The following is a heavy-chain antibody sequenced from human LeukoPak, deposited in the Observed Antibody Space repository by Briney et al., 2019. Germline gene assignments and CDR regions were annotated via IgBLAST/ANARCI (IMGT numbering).Heavy chain of an antibody. Sequence: ASVKVSCKASGGTFSSYAISWVRQAPGQGLEWMGRINPNSGGTNYAQKFQGWVTMTRDTSISTAYMELSRLRSDDTAVYYCARGYYGSGSYPPDYWGQGTLVTVSS. V-gene: IGHV1-2*04. CDR3: ARGYYGSGSYPPDY. J-gene: IGHJ4*02. D-gene: IGHD3-10*01. CDR2: INPNSGGT. CDR1: GGTFSSYA.